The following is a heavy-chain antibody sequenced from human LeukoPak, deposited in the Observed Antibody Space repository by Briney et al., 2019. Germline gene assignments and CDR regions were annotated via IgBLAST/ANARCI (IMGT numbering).Heavy chain of an antibody. CDR2: IYTSGST. Sequence: SETLSLTCTVSGGSISSYYWSWIRQPAGKGLEWIGRIYTSGSTNYNPSLKSRVTMSVDTSKNQFSLKLSSVTAADTAVYYCARDDGIATDNWFDPWGQGTLVTVSS. CDR3: ARDDGIATDNWFDP. V-gene: IGHV4-4*07. J-gene: IGHJ5*02. CDR1: GGSISSYY. D-gene: IGHD2-21*01.